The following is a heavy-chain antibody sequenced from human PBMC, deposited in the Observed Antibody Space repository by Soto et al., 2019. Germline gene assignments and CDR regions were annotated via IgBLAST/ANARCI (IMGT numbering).Heavy chain of an antibody. Sequence: QVQLQESGPGLVKPSGTLSLTCAVSGGSISSSNWWSWVRQPPGKGLEWIGETYHSGSTNYNPSLKSRVTISVDKSKNQFSLKLSSVTAADTAVYYCARAPPATTVTTTPYWYFDLWGRGTLVTVSS. V-gene: IGHV4-4*02. CDR1: GGSISSSNW. J-gene: IGHJ2*01. CDR3: ARAPPATTVTTTPYWYFDL. CDR2: TYHSGST. D-gene: IGHD4-17*01.